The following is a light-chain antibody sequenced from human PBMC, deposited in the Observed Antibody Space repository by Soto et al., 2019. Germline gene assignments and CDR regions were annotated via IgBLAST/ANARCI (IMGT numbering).Light chain of an antibody. J-gene: IGKJ3*01. V-gene: IGKV3-20*01. Sequence: EIVLTQSPETLALSPGDRATLSCRASQSISSEYLAWYQQKPGQAPRLLLFGASSRATGVPDRFSGSGSATDFICTISRLEPEDFAVYYCQQYGSSPITFGPGTTVEIK. CDR2: GAS. CDR1: QSISSEY. CDR3: QQYGSSPIT.